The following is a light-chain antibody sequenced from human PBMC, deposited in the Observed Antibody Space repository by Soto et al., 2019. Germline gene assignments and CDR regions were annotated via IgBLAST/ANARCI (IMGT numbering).Light chain of an antibody. CDR3: SSHTSGSTRV. V-gene: IGLV2-14*01. Sequence: QSVLTQPASVSGSPGQSIAISCTGTFSDVGGYDYVSWYQQHPDKAPKLMIYEVTKRPSGVSNRFSGSKSGNTASLTIPGLQPEDEADYYCSSHTSGSTRVFGSGTKVTVL. CDR1: FSDVGGYDY. J-gene: IGLJ1*01. CDR2: EVT.